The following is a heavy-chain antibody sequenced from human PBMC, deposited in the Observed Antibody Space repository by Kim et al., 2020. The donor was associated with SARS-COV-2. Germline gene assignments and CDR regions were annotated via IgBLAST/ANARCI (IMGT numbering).Heavy chain of an antibody. D-gene: IGHD4-17*01. Sequence: GGSLRLSCAASGFTFSSYDMHWVRQATGKGLEWVSAIGTAGDTYYPGSVKGRFTISRENAKNSLYLQMNSLRAGDTAVYYCARGGGNYGGNSASDAFDIWGQGTMVTVSS. V-gene: IGHV3-13*04. CDR1: GFTFSSYD. J-gene: IGHJ3*02. CDR3: ARGGGNYGGNSASDAFDI. CDR2: IGTAGDT.